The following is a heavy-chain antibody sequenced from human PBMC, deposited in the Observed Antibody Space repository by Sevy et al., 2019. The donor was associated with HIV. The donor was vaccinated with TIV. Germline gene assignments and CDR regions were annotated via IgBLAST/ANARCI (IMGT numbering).Heavy chain of an antibody. CDR1: GFTFHRYA. Sequence: GGSLRLSCAASGFTFHRYAMHWVRQVPGKGLEWLSYISYDEREIYYAEFVKGRFTVSRDNSKNTMYLQMNSFGPEDTAMYHCARRDLNHQFLIDYWGQGTLVTVSS. V-gene: IGHV3-30*03. CDR3: ARRDLNHQFLIDY. J-gene: IGHJ4*02. CDR2: ISYDEREI.